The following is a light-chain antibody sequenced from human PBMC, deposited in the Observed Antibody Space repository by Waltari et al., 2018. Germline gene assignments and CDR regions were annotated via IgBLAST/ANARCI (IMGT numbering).Light chain of an antibody. Sequence: QSALTQPASVSGSPGQSITISCTGTSNDFSAYTYVSWYQQRPGKAPKLILYDVSHRPSGVSSRFSGSKSGITASLTISGLQADDEADYYCNSYVNRHTLVIFGGGTKLTVL. CDR2: DVS. CDR1: SNDFSAYTY. V-gene: IGLV2-14*03. J-gene: IGLJ2*01. CDR3: NSYVNRHTLVI.